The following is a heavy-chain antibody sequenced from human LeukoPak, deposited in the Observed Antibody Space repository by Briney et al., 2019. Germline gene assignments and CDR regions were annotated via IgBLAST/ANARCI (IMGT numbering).Heavy chain of an antibody. CDR2: INPNSGGT. D-gene: IGHD3-16*02. Sequence: GASVKVSCKASGYTFTGYYMHWVRQAPGQGLEWMGWINPNSGGTNYAQKFQGRVTMTRDTSISTAYMELSRLRSDDTAVYYCAREPYDYVWGSYRPFGNWFDPWGQGTLVTVSS. V-gene: IGHV1-2*02. J-gene: IGHJ5*02. CDR1: GYTFTGYY. CDR3: AREPYDYVWGSYRPFGNWFDP.